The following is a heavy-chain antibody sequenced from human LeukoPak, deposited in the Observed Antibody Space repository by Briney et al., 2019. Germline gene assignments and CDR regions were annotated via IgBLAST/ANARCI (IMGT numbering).Heavy chain of an antibody. CDR1: GYTFTSYY. CDR3: AVLWFGELESY. CDR2: INPSGGST. J-gene: IGHJ4*02. D-gene: IGHD3-10*01. V-gene: IGHV1-46*01. Sequence: ASVKVSCKASGYTFTSYYMHWVRQAPGQGLEWMGIINPSGGSTSYAQKFQGRVTMTRDMSTSTVYVELSSLRSEDTAVYYCAVLWFGELESYWGQGTLVTVSS.